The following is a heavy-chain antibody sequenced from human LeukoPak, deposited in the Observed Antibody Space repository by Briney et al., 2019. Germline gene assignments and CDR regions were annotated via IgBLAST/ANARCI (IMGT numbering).Heavy chain of an antibody. CDR2: ISGSGGST. D-gene: IGHD3-22*01. Sequence: GGSLRLSCAASGFTFSSYAMSWVRHAPGKGLEWVSAISGSGGSTYYADSVKGRFTISRDNSKNTLYLQMNSLRAEDTAVYYCAKSHYDSSGYPDYWGQGTLVTVSS. CDR3: AKSHYDSSGYPDY. V-gene: IGHV3-23*01. CDR1: GFTFSSYA. J-gene: IGHJ4*02.